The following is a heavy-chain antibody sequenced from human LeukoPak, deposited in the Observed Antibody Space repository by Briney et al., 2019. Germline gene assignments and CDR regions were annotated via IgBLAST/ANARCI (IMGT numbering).Heavy chain of an antibody. CDR2: IIPIFGTA. J-gene: IGHJ4*02. Sequence: ASVKVSCKASGGTFSNYALSWVRQAPGQGLGWMGAIIPIFGTANYAQKFQGRVTITADESTSTAYMELSSLRSEDTAVYYCAREGEMATNVFDYWGQGTLVTVSS. CDR1: GGTFSNYA. CDR3: AREGEMATNVFDY. D-gene: IGHD5-24*01. V-gene: IGHV1-69*13.